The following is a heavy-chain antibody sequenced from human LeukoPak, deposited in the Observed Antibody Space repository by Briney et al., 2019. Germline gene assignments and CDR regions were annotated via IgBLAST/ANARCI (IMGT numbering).Heavy chain of an antibody. D-gene: IGHD2-15*01. CDR1: GYSFTSYW. CDR3: ARRQGCSGGSCYLFDY. V-gene: IGHV5-51*01. CDR2: IYPGDSDT. Sequence: ESLKISCKGSGYSFTSYWIGWVSQMPGKGLEWIGIIYPGDSDTRYSPSFQGQVTISADKSISTAYLQWSSLKASDTAMYYCARRQGCSGGSCYLFDYWGQGTLVTVSS. J-gene: IGHJ4*02.